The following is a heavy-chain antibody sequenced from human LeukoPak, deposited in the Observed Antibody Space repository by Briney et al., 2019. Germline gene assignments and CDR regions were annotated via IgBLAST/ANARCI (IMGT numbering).Heavy chain of an antibody. D-gene: IGHD3-22*01. CDR3: ARESSGRGYYDSSGYYGFFDY. CDR2: IYTSGST. J-gene: IGHJ4*02. Sequence: SETLSLTCTVSGGSISSYYWSWIRQPAGEGLEWIGRIYTSGSTNYNPSLKSRVTMSVDTSKNQFSLKLSSVTAADTAVYYCARESSGRGYYDSSGYYGFFDYWGQGTLVTVSS. CDR1: GGSISSYY. V-gene: IGHV4-4*07.